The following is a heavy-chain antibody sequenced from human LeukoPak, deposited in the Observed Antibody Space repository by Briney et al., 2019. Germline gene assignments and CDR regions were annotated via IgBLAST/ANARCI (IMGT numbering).Heavy chain of an antibody. CDR2: ISYDGCNK. CDR1: GLTFSRYC. D-gene: IGHD2-2*01. CDR3: AKVMGRYCSSTSCYVDY. J-gene: IGHJ4*02. V-gene: IGHV3-30*19. Sequence: GGSLRLSCAASGLTFSRYCMLWVRQAPGKGLEGVAVISYDGCNKYYADSVKGRFTISRDNSKNTLYLQLNILRTEVTAVYYGAKVMGRYCSSTSCYVDYWGQGTLVTVSS.